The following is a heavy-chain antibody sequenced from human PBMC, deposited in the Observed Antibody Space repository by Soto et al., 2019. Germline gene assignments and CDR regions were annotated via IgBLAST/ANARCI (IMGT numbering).Heavy chain of an antibody. CDR2: IYSGGST. CDR1: GFTVSSNY. J-gene: IGHJ3*02. D-gene: IGHD3-22*01. Sequence: GGSLRLSCAASGFTVSSNYMSWVRQAPGKGLEWVSVIYSGGSTYYADSVKGRFTISRDNSKNTLYLQMNSLRAEDTAVYYCASSVDYYDGAFDIWGQGTMVTVSS. V-gene: IGHV3-53*01. CDR3: ASSVDYYDGAFDI.